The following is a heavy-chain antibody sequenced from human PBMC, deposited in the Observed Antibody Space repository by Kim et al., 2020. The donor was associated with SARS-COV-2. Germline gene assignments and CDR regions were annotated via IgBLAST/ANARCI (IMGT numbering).Heavy chain of an antibody. D-gene: IGHD2-15*01. V-gene: IGHV1-2*02. J-gene: IGHJ6*03. CDR2: INPNSGGT. CDR1: GYTFTGYY. CDR3: ARGPKSVVVVAATLNNLYYYYYYMDV. Sequence: ASVKVSCKASGYTFTGYYMHWVRQAPGQGLEWMGWINPNSGGTNYAQKFQGRVTMTRDTSISTAYMELSRLRSNDTAVYYCARGPKSVVVVAATLNNLYYYYYYMDVWGKGTTVTVSS.